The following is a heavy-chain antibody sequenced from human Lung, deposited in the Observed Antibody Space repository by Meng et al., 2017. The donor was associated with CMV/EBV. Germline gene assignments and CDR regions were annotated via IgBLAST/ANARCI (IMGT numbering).Heavy chain of an antibody. CDR3: ARDLGYSSSWYFQYYFDF. CDR1: GYTLTNYY. J-gene: IGHJ4*02. D-gene: IGHD6-13*01. CDR2: INPSDNTT. Sequence: ASVXVSXKASGYTLTNYYIHWVRQAPGQGLEWMGIINPSDNTTIYAQKFQGRVTMTRDTSTSTVYMELSSLRSDDTALYYCARDLGYSSSWYFQYYFDFXGQGXLVTVSS. V-gene: IGHV1-46*01.